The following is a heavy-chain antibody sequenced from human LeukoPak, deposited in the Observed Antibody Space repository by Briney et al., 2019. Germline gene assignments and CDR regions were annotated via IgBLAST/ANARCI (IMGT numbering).Heavy chain of an antibody. J-gene: IGHJ4*02. CDR2: INHSGST. V-gene: IGHV4-34*01. CDR3: ARRLRGRSYSGSRGSGFDY. Sequence: PSETLSLTCAVYGGSFSGYYWSWIRQPPGKGLEWIGEINHSGSTNYNPSLESRVTISVDTSKNQFSLKLSSVTAADTAVYYCARRLRGRSYSGSRGSGFDYWGQGTLVTVSS. CDR1: GGSFSGYY. D-gene: IGHD1-26*01.